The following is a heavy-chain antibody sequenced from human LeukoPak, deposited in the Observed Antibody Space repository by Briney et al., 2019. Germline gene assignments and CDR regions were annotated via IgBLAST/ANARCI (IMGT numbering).Heavy chain of an antibody. CDR3: ARASRTGDSFIVY. CDR2: ISYDGSNK. D-gene: IGHD3-16*02. CDR1: GFTFSSYA. J-gene: IGHJ4*02. V-gene: IGHV3-30*01. Sequence: PGGSLRLSCAASGFTFSSYAMHWVRQAPGRGLEWVAVISYDGSNKYYADSVKGRFTISRDNSKNTLYLQMNSLRAEDTAVYYCARASRTGDSFIVYWGQGTLVTVSS.